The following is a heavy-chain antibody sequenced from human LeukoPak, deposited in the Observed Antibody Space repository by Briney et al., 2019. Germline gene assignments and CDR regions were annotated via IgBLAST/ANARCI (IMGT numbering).Heavy chain of an antibody. CDR3: ARDMWTRDSSGYPLDY. CDR1: GGTFSSYA. D-gene: IGHD3-22*01. V-gene: IGHV1-69*13. Sequence: SVKVSCKASGGTFSSYAISWVRQAPGQGLEWMGGIIPIFGTANYAQKFQGRVTITADESTSTAYMELSSLRSEDTAVYYCARDMWTRDSSGYPLDYWGQGTLVTVSS. J-gene: IGHJ4*02. CDR2: IIPIFGTA.